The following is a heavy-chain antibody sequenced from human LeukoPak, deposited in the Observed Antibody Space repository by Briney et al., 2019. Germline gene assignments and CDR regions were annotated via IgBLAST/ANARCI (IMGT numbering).Heavy chain of an antibody. CDR2: MSYDGSNK. D-gene: IGHD3-10*01. Sequence: GGSLRLSCAASGFTFSSYGMHWVRQAPGKGLEWVAVMSYDGSNKYYADSVKGRFTISRDNSKNTLYLQMNSLRAEDTAVYYCATHYGSGSYRFDYWGQGTLVTVSS. CDR1: GFTFSSYG. CDR3: ATHYGSGSYRFDY. J-gene: IGHJ4*02. V-gene: IGHV3-30*03.